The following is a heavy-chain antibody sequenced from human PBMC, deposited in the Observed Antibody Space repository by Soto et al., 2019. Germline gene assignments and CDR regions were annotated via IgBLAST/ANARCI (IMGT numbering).Heavy chain of an antibody. Sequence: SGPTLVNPTETLTLTCTLSGFSLSTSGVAVGWLRQPPGKALEWLAIIFWDDDKRYSTSLKSRLIITKDISRNQVVLTLTNLDPVDTATYYCAHSPYSITSKGTFDVWGQGTMVTV. CDR1: GFSLSTSGVA. CDR2: IFWDDDK. V-gene: IGHV2-5*02. D-gene: IGHD5-18*01. J-gene: IGHJ3*01. CDR3: AHSPYSITSKGTFDV.